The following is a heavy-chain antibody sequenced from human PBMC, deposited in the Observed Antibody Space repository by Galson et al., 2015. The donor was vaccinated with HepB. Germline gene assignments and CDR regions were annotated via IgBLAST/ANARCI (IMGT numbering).Heavy chain of an antibody. D-gene: IGHD2-2*01. CDR2: IKHDGSEK. J-gene: IGHJ6*03. CDR1: GFTFSSYG. Sequence: SLRLSCAASGFTFSSYGMHWVCQAPGKGLEWVANIKHDGSEKYYVDSVKGRFTISRDNAKKSMYLQMNSLRGEDTAVYYRARDRGVVVPAATEYYYYYMDVWGKGTTVTVSS. V-gene: IGHV3-7*01. CDR3: ARDRGVVVPAATEYYYYYMDV.